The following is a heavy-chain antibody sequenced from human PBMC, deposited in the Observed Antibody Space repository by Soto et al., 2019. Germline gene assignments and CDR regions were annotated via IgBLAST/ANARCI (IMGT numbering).Heavy chain of an antibody. V-gene: IGHV3-13*01. Sequence: GGSLRLSCAASGFTFSTYDMHWVRLTIGRGLEWVSGIGKAGDTYYTDSVKGRFTISREDAKNSLWLQMNSLRAGDTAVYYCARGHARAWGTFDYWGLGTLVTVSS. CDR2: IGKAGDT. CDR3: ARGHARAWGTFDY. D-gene: IGHD3-16*01. J-gene: IGHJ4*02. CDR1: GFTFSTYD.